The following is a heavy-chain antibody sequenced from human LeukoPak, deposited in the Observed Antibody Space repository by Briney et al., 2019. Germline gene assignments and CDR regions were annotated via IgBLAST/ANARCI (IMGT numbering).Heavy chain of an antibody. CDR1: AFIFSGHW. CDR3: ARAARPTSDTSGSYWYYFDC. J-gene: IGHJ4*02. CDR2: IKEDGSVR. D-gene: IGHD3-22*01. Sequence: GGSLRLSCEGSAFIFSGHWMNWVRQTPGKGLEWVASIKEDGSVRQYVDSVKGRFSISRDNTKGSLFLQLNSLRAEDTAVYYCARAARPTSDTSGSYWYYFDCWGQGILVTVSS. V-gene: IGHV3-7*03.